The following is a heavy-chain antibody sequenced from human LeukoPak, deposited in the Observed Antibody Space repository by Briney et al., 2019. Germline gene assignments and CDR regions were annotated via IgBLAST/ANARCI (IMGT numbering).Heavy chain of an antibody. Sequence: PSETLSLTCTVSGGSISSGGYYWSWIRQHPGKGLEWIGYIYYSGSTYYNPSLKSRVTISVDKSKNQFSLKLSSVTAADTAVYYCARTSQARRVGAITYFDYWGQGTLVTVSS. V-gene: IGHV4-31*03. CDR1: GGSISSGGYY. CDR3: ARTSQARRVGAITYFDY. CDR2: IYYSGST. J-gene: IGHJ4*02. D-gene: IGHD1-26*01.